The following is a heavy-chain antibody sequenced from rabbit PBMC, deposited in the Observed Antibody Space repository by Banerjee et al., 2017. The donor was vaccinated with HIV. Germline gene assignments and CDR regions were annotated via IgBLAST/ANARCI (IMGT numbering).Heavy chain of an antibody. V-gene: IGHV1S45*01. CDR3: AREGSAVDYNL. CDR2: IVIGSGRI. CDR1: GFSFSSSHW. D-gene: IGHD2-1*01. Sequence: QEQLVESGGGLVQPEGSLTLTCTASGFSFSSSHWICWVRQAPGKGLEWIACIVIGSGRIDYASWAKGRFTISKTSTTVTLQMTSLTAADTATYFCAREGSAVDYNLWGPGTLVTVS. J-gene: IGHJ4*01.